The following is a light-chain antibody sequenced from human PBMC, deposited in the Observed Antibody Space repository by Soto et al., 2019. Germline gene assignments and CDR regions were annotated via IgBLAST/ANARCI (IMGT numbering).Light chain of an antibody. J-gene: IGLJ1*01. CDR3: AAWDDSLNAYV. CDR2: NND. Sequence: QSVLTQPPSASGTPGQRVTISCSGGDSNIGPNTVNWYRQVPGTAPKLLIHNNDQRPSGVPDRISGSKSGTSASLVIIGLFSDDEADYYCAAWDDSLNAYVFGIGIKVTVL. CDR1: DSNIGPNT. V-gene: IGLV1-44*01.